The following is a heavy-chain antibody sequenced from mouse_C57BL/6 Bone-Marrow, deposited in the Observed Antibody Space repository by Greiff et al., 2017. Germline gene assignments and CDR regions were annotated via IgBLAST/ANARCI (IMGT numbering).Heavy chain of an antibody. CDR3: ARSYGSTIDY. J-gene: IGHJ2*01. V-gene: IGHV5-12*01. D-gene: IGHD1-1*01. Sequence: EVQLVESGGGLVQPGGSLKLSCAASGFTFSDYYMYWVRQTPEKRLEWVAYISNGGGSTYYPDTVKGRFTISRDNAKNTLYLQMSRLKSEDTAMYYCARSYGSTIDYWGQGTTLTVSS. CDR2: ISNGGGST. CDR1: GFTFSDYY.